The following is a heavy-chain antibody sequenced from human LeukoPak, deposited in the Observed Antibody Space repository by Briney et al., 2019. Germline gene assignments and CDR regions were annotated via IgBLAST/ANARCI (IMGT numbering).Heavy chain of an antibody. CDR2: ISSSSSYI. Sequence: GGSLRLSCAASGVAFSSYSMNWVRQAPGKGLEWVSSISSSSSYIYYADSVKGRFAISRDNAKNSLYLQINSLRAEDTAVYYCARAALPADYYDSSGYYSLDYWGQGTLVTVSS. J-gene: IGHJ4*02. CDR1: GVAFSSYS. V-gene: IGHV3-21*01. D-gene: IGHD3-22*01. CDR3: ARAALPADYYDSSGYYSLDY.